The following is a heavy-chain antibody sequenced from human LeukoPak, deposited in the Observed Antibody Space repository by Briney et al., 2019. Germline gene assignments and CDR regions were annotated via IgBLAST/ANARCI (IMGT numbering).Heavy chain of an antibody. CDR3: ARLGYDYDAFDI. Sequence: PGGSLRLSCAASGFTFSSYDMHWVRQATGKGLEWVSAIGTAGDTYYPGSVKGRFTISRGNAKNSLYLQMNSLRAGDTAVYYCARLGYDYDAFDIWGQGTMVTVSS. CDR1: GFTFSSYD. J-gene: IGHJ3*02. CDR2: IGTAGDT. D-gene: IGHD5-12*01. V-gene: IGHV3-13*01.